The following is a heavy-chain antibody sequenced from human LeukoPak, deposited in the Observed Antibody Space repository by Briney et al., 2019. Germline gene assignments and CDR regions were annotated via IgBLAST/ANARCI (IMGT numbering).Heavy chain of an antibody. CDR1: GYTFTGYY. CDR3: ARNYYGSGSYQVLRHYYYMDV. V-gene: IGHV1-69*05. D-gene: IGHD3-10*01. Sequence: GASVKVSCKASGYTFTGYYMHWVRQAPGQGLEWMGRIIPIFGTANYAQKFQGRVTITTDESTSTAYMELSSLRSEDTAVYYCARNYYGSGSYQVLRHYYYMDVWGKGTTVTVSS. CDR2: IIPIFGTA. J-gene: IGHJ6*03.